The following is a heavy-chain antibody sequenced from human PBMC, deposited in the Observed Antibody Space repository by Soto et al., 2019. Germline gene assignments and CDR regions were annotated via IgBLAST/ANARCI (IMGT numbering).Heavy chain of an antibody. CDR1: GFTFSSYA. Sequence: PGGSLRLSCAASGFTFSSYAMNWVRQAPGKGLQWVSGISGSGDSTYYADSVKGRFTISRDNSKNTLYLQMNSLRAEDTAVYYCAKGGVPATISSYFDYWGQGTLVTVSS. D-gene: IGHD2-2*01. V-gene: IGHV3-23*01. J-gene: IGHJ4*02. CDR3: AKGGVPATISSYFDY. CDR2: ISGSGDST.